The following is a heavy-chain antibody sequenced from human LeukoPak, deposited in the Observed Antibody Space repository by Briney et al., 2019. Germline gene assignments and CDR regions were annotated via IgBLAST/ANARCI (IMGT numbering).Heavy chain of an antibody. CDR3: AKSISGYSGGDY. Sequence: GGSLRLSCAASGFTFSSYEMNWVRQAPGKGLEWVSYISSSGSTIYYADSVKGRFTISRDNAKNSLYLQMNSLRPEDTAVYYCAKSISGYSGGDYWGQGTLVTVSS. D-gene: IGHD5-12*01. CDR1: GFTFSSYE. CDR2: ISSSGSTI. V-gene: IGHV3-48*03. J-gene: IGHJ4*02.